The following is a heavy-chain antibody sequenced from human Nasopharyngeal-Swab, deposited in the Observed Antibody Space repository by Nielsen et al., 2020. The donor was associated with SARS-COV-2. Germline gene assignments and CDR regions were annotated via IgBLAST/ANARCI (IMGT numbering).Heavy chain of an antibody. CDR1: GYTFTSYY. Sequence: ASVKVSCKASGYTFTSYYMHWVRQAPGQGLEWMGIINPSGGSTSYAQKLQGRVTMTTDTSTSTAYMELRSLRSDDTAVYYCARDQGQLVVDAFDIWGQGTMVTVSS. D-gene: IGHD6-6*01. CDR3: ARDQGQLVVDAFDI. J-gene: IGHJ3*02. CDR2: INPSGGST. V-gene: IGHV1-46*01.